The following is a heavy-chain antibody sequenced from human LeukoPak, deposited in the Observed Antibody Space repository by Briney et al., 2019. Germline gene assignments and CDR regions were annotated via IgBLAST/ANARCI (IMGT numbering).Heavy chain of an antibody. CDR1: GGTFISYA. D-gene: IGHD6-19*01. CDR2: IIPIFGTA. CDR3: ARAISSGWSGDLRY. J-gene: IGHJ4*02. V-gene: IGHV1-69*13. Sequence: GASLKVSCKASGGTFISYAISWVRQAPGQGLEWMGGIIPIFGTANYAQKFDGRVTITADESTSTAYMQLSSLRSEDTAVYYCARAISSGWSGDLRYWGRGTLVTVSS.